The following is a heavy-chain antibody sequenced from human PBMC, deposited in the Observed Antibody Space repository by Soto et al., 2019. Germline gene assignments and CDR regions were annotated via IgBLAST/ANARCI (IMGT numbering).Heavy chain of an antibody. Sequence: GESLKISCKGSGYSFTSYWISWVRQMPGKGLEWMGRIDPSDSYTNYSPSFQGHVTISADKPISTAYLQWSSLKASDTAMYYCARRGDSSGYFDAFDIWGQGTMVTVSS. V-gene: IGHV5-10-1*01. CDR1: GYSFTSYW. J-gene: IGHJ3*02. CDR3: ARRGDSSGYFDAFDI. D-gene: IGHD3-22*01. CDR2: IDPSDSYT.